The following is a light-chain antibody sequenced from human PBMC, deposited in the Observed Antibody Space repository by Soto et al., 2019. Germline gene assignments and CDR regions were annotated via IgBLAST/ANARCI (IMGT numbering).Light chain of an antibody. Sequence: DIQMTQSPSSLSASVGDRVSITCRASQGIANYLAWYQQKPGKAPKLLIYAASALQSGVPSRFSGSRSGTDFTLTINCLQSEDVATYYCQKYNSAPLTFVGGTRVEIK. J-gene: IGKJ4*01. CDR2: AAS. CDR1: QGIANY. CDR3: QKYNSAPLT. V-gene: IGKV1-27*01.